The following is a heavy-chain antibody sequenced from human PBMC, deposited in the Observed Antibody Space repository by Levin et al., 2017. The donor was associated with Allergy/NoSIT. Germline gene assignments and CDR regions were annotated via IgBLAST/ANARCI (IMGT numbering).Heavy chain of an antibody. CDR1: GGTFSSYA. CDR3: ARDPGYCSSTSCQGAFDI. CDR2: IIPIFGTA. Sequence: PAASVKVSCKASGGTFSSYAISWVRQAPGQGLEWMGGIIPIFGTANYAQKFQGRVTITADESTSTAYMELSSLRSEDTAVYYCARDPGYCSSTSCQGAFDIWGQGTMVTVSS. J-gene: IGHJ3*02. V-gene: IGHV1-69*13. D-gene: IGHD2-2*01.